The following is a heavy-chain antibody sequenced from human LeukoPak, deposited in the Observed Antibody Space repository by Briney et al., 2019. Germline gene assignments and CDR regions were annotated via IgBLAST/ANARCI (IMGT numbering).Heavy chain of an antibody. CDR3: ARTKEDWLLEQAFDI. V-gene: IGHV4-59*01. D-gene: IGHD3-9*01. J-gene: IGHJ3*02. Sequence: MASETLSLTCTVSGGSISSYYWSWIRQPPGKGLEWIGYIYYSGSTNYNPSLKSRVTISVDTSKNQFSLKLSSVTAADTAVYYCARTKEDWLLEQAFDIWGQGTMVTVSS. CDR2: IYYSGST. CDR1: GGSISSYY.